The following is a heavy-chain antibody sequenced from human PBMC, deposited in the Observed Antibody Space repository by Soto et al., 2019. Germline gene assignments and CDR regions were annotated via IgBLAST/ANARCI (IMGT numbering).Heavy chain of an antibody. V-gene: IGHV3-48*02. J-gene: IGHJ4*02. D-gene: IGHD3-9*01. CDR3: AGESFDWLLYPDY. CDR1: GITFSNHA. CDR2: ISSSSSTI. Sequence: GGSLRLSCAASGITFSNHALSWARQAPGKGLEWVSYISSSSSTIYYADSVKGRFTISRDNAKNSLYLQMNSLRDEDTAVYYYAGESFDWLLYPDYWGQGTLVTVSS.